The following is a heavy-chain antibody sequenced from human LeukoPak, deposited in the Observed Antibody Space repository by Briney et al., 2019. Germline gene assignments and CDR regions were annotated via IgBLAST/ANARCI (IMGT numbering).Heavy chain of an antibody. V-gene: IGHV4-31*03. CDR2: IYYSGST. Sequence: SQTLSLTCTVSGGSISSGGYYWSWIRQHPGKGLEWIGYIYYSGSTYYNPSLKSRVTISVDTSKNQFSLKVRSVTAADTAMYYCARESDWLFDYWGQGALVTVSS. J-gene: IGHJ4*02. CDR1: GGSISSGGYY. CDR3: ARESDWLFDY. D-gene: IGHD3-9*01.